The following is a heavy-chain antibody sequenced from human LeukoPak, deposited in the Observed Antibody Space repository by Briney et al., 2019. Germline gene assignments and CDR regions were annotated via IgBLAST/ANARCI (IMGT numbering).Heavy chain of an antibody. CDR2: IIPIFGTA. Sequence: SVKVSCKASGGTFSSYAISWVRQAPGQGLEWMGGIIPIFGTANYAQKFQGRVTITADESTSTAYMELSSLRSEDTAVYYCARVVVPYYYMDVWGKGTTVTVSS. CDR3: ARVVVPYYYMDV. J-gene: IGHJ6*03. D-gene: IGHD2-2*01. V-gene: IGHV1-69*13. CDR1: GGTFSSYA.